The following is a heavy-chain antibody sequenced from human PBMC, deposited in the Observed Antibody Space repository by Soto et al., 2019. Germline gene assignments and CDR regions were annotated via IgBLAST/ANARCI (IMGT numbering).Heavy chain of an antibody. Sequence: GPSVKVSCKASGYTFTSYGISWVRQAPGQGLEWMGWISAYNGNTNYAQKLQGRVTMTTDTSTSTAYMELRSLRSDDTAVYYCARGRIQLWLEYYGMDVWGQGTTVTVSS. J-gene: IGHJ6*02. V-gene: IGHV1-18*01. CDR3: ARGRIQLWLEYYGMDV. CDR2: ISAYNGNT. D-gene: IGHD5-18*01. CDR1: GYTFTSYG.